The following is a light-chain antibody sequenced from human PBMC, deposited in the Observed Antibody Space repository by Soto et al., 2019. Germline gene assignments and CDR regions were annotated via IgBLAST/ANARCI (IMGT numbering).Light chain of an antibody. V-gene: IGLV2-23*02. Sequence: QSVLTQPAAVSGSTGQSITISCTGTSSDVGYYNLVSWYQQHPGKAPKLIIYEVNKRPSGFSNRFSGSKSGNTASLTISGLQAEDEADYYCSSYAGTTTHYVFGPGTKVTVL. CDR3: SSYAGTTTHYV. CDR1: SSDVGYYNL. J-gene: IGLJ1*01. CDR2: EVN.